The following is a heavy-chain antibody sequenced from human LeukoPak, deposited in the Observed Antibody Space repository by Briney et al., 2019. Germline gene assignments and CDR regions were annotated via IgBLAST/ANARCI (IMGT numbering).Heavy chain of an antibody. Sequence: ASVKVSCKASGGTFSSYAISWVRQAPGQGLEWMGGIIPIFGTANYAQKFQGRVTITTDESTSTAYMELSSLRSEDTAVYYCASSLQPSPTIRFDYWGQGTLVTVSS. D-gene: IGHD5-12*01. CDR2: IIPIFGTA. J-gene: IGHJ4*02. CDR1: GGTFSSYA. CDR3: ASSLQPSPTIRFDY. V-gene: IGHV1-69*05.